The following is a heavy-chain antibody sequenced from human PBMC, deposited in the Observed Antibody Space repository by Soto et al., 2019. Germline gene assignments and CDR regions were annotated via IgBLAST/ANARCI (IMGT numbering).Heavy chain of an antibody. CDR2: INHSGST. Sequence: SETLSLTCAVYGGSLSGYYWNWIRQPPGKGPEWIGEINHSGSTHYNPSLKSRVTISVDTSKSQFSLNLSSVTAADTAVYYCGRRTDGMDVWGQGTTVSVYS. CDR1: GGSLSGYY. V-gene: IGHV4-34*01. J-gene: IGHJ6*02. CDR3: GRRTDGMDV.